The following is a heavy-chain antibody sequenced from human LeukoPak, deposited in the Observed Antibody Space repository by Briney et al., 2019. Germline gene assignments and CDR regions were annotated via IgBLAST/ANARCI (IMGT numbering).Heavy chain of an antibody. J-gene: IGHJ4*02. Sequence: GSLRLSCAASGFTFSDSCMSSIRQAPGKGLEWVSYISSSGSTLYYADSVKGRFTISRDNAKNSLYLQMNSLRAEDTAVYYCARGNGMVAAHYFDYWGRGTLVTVSS. V-gene: IGHV3-11*04. CDR2: ISSSGSTL. CDR1: GFTFSDSC. D-gene: IGHD2-15*01. CDR3: ARGNGMVAAHYFDY.